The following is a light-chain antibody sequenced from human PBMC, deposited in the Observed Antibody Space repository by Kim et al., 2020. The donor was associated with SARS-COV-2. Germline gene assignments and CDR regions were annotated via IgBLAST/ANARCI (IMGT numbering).Light chain of an antibody. J-gene: IGKJ2*01. CDR1: RIVRNNF. V-gene: IGKV3-20*01. CDR2: GAS. Sequence: LSPGESATLPCGAVRIVRNNFLGWYQQKPGQAPRLLIYGASTRATGIPDRFSGSGSGTDFTLTISRLDPEDFAVYHCQQYGSPPSTFGQGTKLEI. CDR3: QQYGSPPST.